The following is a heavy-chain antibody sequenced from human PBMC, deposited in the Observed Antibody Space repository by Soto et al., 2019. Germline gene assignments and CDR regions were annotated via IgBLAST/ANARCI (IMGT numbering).Heavy chain of an antibody. CDR3: ARDPAMVRGAGGMDV. J-gene: IGHJ6*02. CDR1: GFSVSSGSYY. V-gene: IGHV4-61*01. CDR2: IYYSGST. D-gene: IGHD3-10*01. Sequence: SETLSLTCTFSGFSVSSGSYYWSWIRQPPGKGLEWIGYIYYSGSTNYNPSLKSRVTISVDTSKNQFSLKLSSVTAADTAVYYCARDPAMVRGAGGMDVWGQGTTVTVSS.